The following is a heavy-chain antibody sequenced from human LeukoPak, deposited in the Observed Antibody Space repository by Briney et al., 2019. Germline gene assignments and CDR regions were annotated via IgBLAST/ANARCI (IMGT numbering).Heavy chain of an antibody. J-gene: IGHJ4*02. CDR1: GGSISSYY. CDR3: ARELAAAGYDY. V-gene: IGHV4-59*01. D-gene: IGHD6-13*01. Sequence: SETLSLTCTVSGGSISSYYWSWIRQPPGKGLEWIGYIYYSGSTNYNPSLKSRVTISVDTSKNQFSLKPSSVTAADTAVYYCARELAAAGYDYWSQGTLVTVSS. CDR2: IYYSGST.